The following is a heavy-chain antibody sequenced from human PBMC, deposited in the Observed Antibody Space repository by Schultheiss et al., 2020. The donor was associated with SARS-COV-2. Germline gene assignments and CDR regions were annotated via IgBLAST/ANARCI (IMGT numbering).Heavy chain of an antibody. V-gene: IGHV4-39*07. CDR1: GGSVSSGSYY. Sequence: SETLSLTCTVSGGSVSSGSYYWSWIRQPPGKGLEWIGEINHSGSTNYNPSLKSRVTISVDKSKNQFSLKLSSVTAADTAVYYCARVRPSYYYGMDVWGQGTTVTVSS. CDR2: INHSGST. CDR3: ARVRPSYYYGMDV. D-gene: IGHD4-23*01. J-gene: IGHJ6*02.